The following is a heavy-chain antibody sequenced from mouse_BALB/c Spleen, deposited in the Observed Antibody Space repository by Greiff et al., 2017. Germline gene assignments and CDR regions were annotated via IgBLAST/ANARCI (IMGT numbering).Heavy chain of an antibody. Sequence: EVKLVESGAELVRPGALVKLSCKASGFNIKDYYMHWVKQRPEQGLEWIGWIDPENGNTIYDPKFQGKASITADTSSNTAYLQLSSLTSEDTAVYYCARWLPSYYAMDYWGQGTSVTVSS. CDR1: GFNIKDYY. J-gene: IGHJ4*01. CDR2: IDPENGNT. CDR3: ARWLPSYYAMDY. V-gene: IGHV14-1*02.